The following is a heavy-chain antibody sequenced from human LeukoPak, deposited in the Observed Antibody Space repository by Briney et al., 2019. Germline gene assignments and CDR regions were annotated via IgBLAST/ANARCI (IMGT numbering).Heavy chain of an antibody. D-gene: IGHD3-22*01. Sequence: PSQTLSLTCTVSGGSISSGDCYWSWIRQPPGKGLEWIGSVYYSGSTYYNPSLKSRVTISVDTSKNQFSLKLSSVTAADTAVYYCARSSYYYDSSGYGCWGQGTLVTVSS. J-gene: IGHJ4*02. CDR2: VYYSGST. CDR1: GGSISSGDCY. CDR3: ARSSYYYDSSGYGC. V-gene: IGHV4-39*01.